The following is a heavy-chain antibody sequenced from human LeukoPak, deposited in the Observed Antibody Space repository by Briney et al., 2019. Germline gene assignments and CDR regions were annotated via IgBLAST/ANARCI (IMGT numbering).Heavy chain of an antibody. Sequence: KPSETLSLTCTVSGGSISSYYWGWIRQPPGKGLEWIGYIYYSGSTNYNPSLKSRITISVDTSKNQFSLKLSSVTAADTAVYYCARAPPPLLRFLGGYYFDYWGQGTLVTVSS. CDR2: IYYSGST. CDR3: ARAPPPLLRFLGGYYFDY. CDR1: GGSISSYY. J-gene: IGHJ4*02. D-gene: IGHD3-3*01. V-gene: IGHV4-59*08.